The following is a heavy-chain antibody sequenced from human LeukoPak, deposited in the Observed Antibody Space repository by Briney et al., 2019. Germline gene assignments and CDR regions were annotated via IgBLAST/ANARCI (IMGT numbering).Heavy chain of an antibody. V-gene: IGHV3-33*01. J-gene: IGHJ4*02. Sequence: PGGSLRLSCAASGFTFSSYGMHWVRQAPGKGLEWVAVIWYDGSNKCYADSVKGRFTISRDNSKNTLYLQMNSLRAEDTAVYYCARDPYGLTIDYWGQGTLVTVSS. CDR2: IWYDGSNK. CDR3: ARDPYGLTIDY. D-gene: IGHD4-17*01. CDR1: GFTFSSYG.